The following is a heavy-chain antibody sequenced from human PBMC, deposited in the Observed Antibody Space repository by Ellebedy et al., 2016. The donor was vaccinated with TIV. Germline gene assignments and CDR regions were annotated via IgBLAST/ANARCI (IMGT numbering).Heavy chain of an antibody. D-gene: IGHD3-3*01. J-gene: IGHJ4*02. Sequence: GESLKISCAASGFGFSDHYIDWVRQAPGKGLEWVGRSKYKAVNYSTDYAASVNGRLTISRDDSRNSLNLHMNSLKVEDTAVYYCACFLVGRTHWGQGTLVTVSS. CDR3: ACFLVGRTH. CDR1: GFGFSDHY. CDR2: SKYKAVNYST. V-gene: IGHV3-72*01.